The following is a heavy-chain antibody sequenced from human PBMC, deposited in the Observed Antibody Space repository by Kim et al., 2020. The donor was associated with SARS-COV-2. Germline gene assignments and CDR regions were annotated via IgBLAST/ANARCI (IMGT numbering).Heavy chain of an antibody. CDR3: YCRDWFGMDV. V-gene: IGHV4-34*01. Sequence: GSTNSNPSLKRRVHISVDTAKNQFSLKLSSVTAADTAVYSCYCRDWFGMDVWGQGTTVTVSS. CDR2: GST. D-gene: IGHD3-9*01. J-gene: IGHJ6*02.